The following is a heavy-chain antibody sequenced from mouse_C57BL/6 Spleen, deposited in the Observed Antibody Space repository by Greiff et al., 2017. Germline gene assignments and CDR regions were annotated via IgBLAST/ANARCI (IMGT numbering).Heavy chain of an antibody. CDR1: GFSLTSYA. J-gene: IGHJ4*01. CDR3: AKIYDGYYDYAMDY. D-gene: IGHD2-3*01. CDR2: IWTGGGT. V-gene: IGHV2-9-1*01. Sequence: QVQLKESGPGLVAPSQSLSITCTVSGFSLTSYAISWVRQPPGKGLEWLGVIWTGGGTNYNSALKSRLSISKDNSKSQVFLKMNSLQTYDTARYYCAKIYDGYYDYAMDYWGQGTSVTVSS.